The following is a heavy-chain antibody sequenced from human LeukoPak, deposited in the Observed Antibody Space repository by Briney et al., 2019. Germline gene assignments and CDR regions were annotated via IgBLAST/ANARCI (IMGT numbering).Heavy chain of an antibody. J-gene: IGHJ4*02. CDR3: ARSRHYGSGSYFDY. CDR1: GFTFSSYG. D-gene: IGHD3-10*01. CDR2: IWYDGSNK. V-gene: IGHV3-33*01. Sequence: GGSLRLSCAASGFTFSSYGMHWVRQAPGKGLEWVAVIWYDGSNKYYADSVKGRFTISRDNSKNTLYLQMNSLRAEDTAVYYCARSRHYGSGSYFDYWGQGTLVTVSS.